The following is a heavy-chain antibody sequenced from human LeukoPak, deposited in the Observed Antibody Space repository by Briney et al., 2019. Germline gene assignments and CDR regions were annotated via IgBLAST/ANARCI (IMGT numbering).Heavy chain of an antibody. CDR3: VSLVAVSRHWYFDL. Sequence: PSETLSLTCTVRGGSISTYFWSWIRQPPGKGLEWIGYLYYIGSPNYNPSLKSRVTMSVDTTKNQFPLKLSSGTAADTAVYYCVSLVAVSRHWYFDLWGRGTLVTVSS. CDR1: GGSISTYF. J-gene: IGHJ2*01. V-gene: IGHV4-59*01. D-gene: IGHD5-12*01. CDR2: LYYIGSP.